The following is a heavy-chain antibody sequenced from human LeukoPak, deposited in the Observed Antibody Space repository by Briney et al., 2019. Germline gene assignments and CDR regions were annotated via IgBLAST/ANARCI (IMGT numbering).Heavy chain of an antibody. CDR3: ARSSGDFDY. V-gene: IGHV6-1*01. J-gene: IGHJ4*02. Sequence: WVRQAPGQGLEWLGRTYYRSKWYNGYAVSVKSRITINPDTSKNQFSLQLNSVTPEDTAVYYCARSSGDFDYWGQGTQVTVSS. CDR2: TYYRSKWYN. D-gene: IGHD6-19*01.